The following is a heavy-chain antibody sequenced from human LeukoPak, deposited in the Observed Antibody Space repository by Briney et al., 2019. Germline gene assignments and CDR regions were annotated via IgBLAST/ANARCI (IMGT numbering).Heavy chain of an antibody. Sequence: PGGSLRLSCAASGFTFSSYGMHWVRQAPGKGLEWVAFIRYDGSNKYYADSVKGRFTISRDNSKNTLYLQMNSLRAEDTAVYYCAKQYCSGGSCYSGDYFDYWGQGTLVTVSS. V-gene: IGHV3-30*02. J-gene: IGHJ4*02. CDR3: AKQYCSGGSCYSGDYFDY. D-gene: IGHD2-15*01. CDR2: IRYDGSNK. CDR1: GFTFSSYG.